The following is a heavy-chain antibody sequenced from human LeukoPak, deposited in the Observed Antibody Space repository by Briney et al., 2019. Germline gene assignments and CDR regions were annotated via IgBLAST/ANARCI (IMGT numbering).Heavy chain of an antibody. D-gene: IGHD3-22*01. CDR2: ISSSGSTI. CDR3: ARDDYYDSSGYGPEFDY. Sequence: PGGSLRLSCAASGFTFSSYEMNWVRQAPGKGLEWVSYISSSGSTIYYADSVKGRFTISRDNAKNSLYLQMNSLRAEDTAVYYWARDDYYDSSGYGPEFDYWGQGTLVTVSS. CDR1: GFTFSSYE. V-gene: IGHV3-48*03. J-gene: IGHJ4*02.